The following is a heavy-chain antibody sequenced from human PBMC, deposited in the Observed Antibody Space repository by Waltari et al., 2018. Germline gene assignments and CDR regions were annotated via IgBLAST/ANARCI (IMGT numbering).Heavy chain of an antibody. V-gene: IGHV1-2*02. CDR1: GYTFTGYY. CDR3: ARVIGGNSGFSAFDI. D-gene: IGHD2-21*02. J-gene: IGHJ3*02. CDR2: INPNSGGT. Sequence: QVQLVQSGAEVKKPGASVKVSCKASGYTFTGYYMHWVRQAPGQGLEWMGWINPNSGGTNYAQKFQGRVTMTRDTSISTAYMELSRLRSDDTAVYYCARVIGGNSGFSAFDIWGQGTMVTVSS.